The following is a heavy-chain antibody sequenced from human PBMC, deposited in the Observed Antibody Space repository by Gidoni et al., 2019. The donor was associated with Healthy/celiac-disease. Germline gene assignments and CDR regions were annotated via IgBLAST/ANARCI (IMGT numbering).Heavy chain of an antibody. D-gene: IGHD3-22*01. CDR2: IYYSGST. V-gene: IGHV4-59*01. CDR3: ARDGDYYDSSGYLDY. CDR1: GGSISSYY. J-gene: IGHJ4*02. Sequence: QVQLQESGPGLVKPSETLSLTCTVSGGSISSYYWSWIRQPPGKGLEWIGYIYYSGSTNYNPSLKSRVTISVDTSKNQFSLKLSSVTAADTAVYYCARDGDYYDSSGYLDYWGQGTLVTVSS.